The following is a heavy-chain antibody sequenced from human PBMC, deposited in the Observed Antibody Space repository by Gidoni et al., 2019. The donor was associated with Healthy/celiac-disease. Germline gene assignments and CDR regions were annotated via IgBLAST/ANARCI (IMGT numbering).Heavy chain of an antibody. CDR2: INHSGST. CDR3: ARGRIQLWLRGVDY. CDR1: GGSFSGYY. Sequence: QVPLQQLVAGLLKPSETLSLTCAVYGGSFSGYYWSWIRQPPGKGLEWIGEINHSGSTNYNPSLKSRVTISVDRSKNQFSLKLSSVTAADTAVYYCARGRIQLWLRGVDYWGQGTLVTVSS. D-gene: IGHD5-18*01. V-gene: IGHV4-34*01. J-gene: IGHJ4*02.